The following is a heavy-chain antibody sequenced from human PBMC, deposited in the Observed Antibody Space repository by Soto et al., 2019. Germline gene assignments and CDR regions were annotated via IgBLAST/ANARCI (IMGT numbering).Heavy chain of an antibody. J-gene: IGHJ1*01. CDR1: GLSFDHYA. V-gene: IGHV3-9*01. Sequence: SLRLSCAASGLSFDHYAMHLVRRSPGTGLEWVSVLSWNSGNIGYADSVKGRFTISRDNAKNSLYLQMNSLRAEDTALYYCAKALGISFLYNHEYFNYRGQG. D-gene: IGHD3-3*02. CDR3: AKALGISFLYNHEYFNY. CDR2: LSWNSGNI.